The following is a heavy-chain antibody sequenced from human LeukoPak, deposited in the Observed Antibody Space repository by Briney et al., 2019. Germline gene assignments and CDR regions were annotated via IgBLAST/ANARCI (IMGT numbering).Heavy chain of an antibody. J-gene: IGHJ4*02. D-gene: IGHD4-11*01. Sequence: PSQTLSLTCTVSGGSISSGGYYWSWIRRPPGKGLEWIGYIYHSGSTYYNPSLKSRVTISVDRSKNQFSLKLSSVTAADTAVYYCARDLNSNYGPFDYWGQGTLVTVSS. CDR3: ARDLNSNYGPFDY. CDR1: GGSISSGGYY. V-gene: IGHV4-30-2*01. CDR2: IYHSGST.